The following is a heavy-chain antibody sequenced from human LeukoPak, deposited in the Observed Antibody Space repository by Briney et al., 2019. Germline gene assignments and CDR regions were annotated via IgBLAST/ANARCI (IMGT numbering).Heavy chain of an antibody. CDR3: ARSGSYYFAFDI. CDR2: ISYDGSNK. CDR1: GFTFSSYA. V-gene: IGHV3-30*04. Sequence: GRSLRLSCAASGFTFSSYAMHWVRQAPGKGLEWVAVISYDGSNKYYADSVKGRFTISRDNSKNTLYLQMNSLRAEDTAVYYCARSGSYYFAFDIWGQGTMVTVSS. J-gene: IGHJ3*02. D-gene: IGHD1-26*01.